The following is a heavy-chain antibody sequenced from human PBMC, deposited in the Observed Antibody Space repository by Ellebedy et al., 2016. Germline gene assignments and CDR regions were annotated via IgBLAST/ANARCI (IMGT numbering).Heavy chain of an antibody. Sequence: SETLSLXXTVSGGSISSYYWTWIRQPAGKGLEWVGRIYTSGNTNYNPSLESRVTMSVDTSKNQFSLKLSSVTAADTAVYYCARGFGYDYFDYWGQGTLVTVSS. CDR3: ARGFGYDYFDY. D-gene: IGHD5-12*01. V-gene: IGHV4-4*07. CDR2: IYTSGNT. J-gene: IGHJ4*02. CDR1: GGSISSYY.